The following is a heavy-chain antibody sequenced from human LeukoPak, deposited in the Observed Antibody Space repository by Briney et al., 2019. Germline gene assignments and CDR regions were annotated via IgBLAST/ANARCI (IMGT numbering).Heavy chain of an antibody. Sequence: GGSLRLSCAASGVTSNYMTWVRQASGKGLEWVSVIYNGGTTYYADSVKGRFTISRDNSKSTLFVYLQMNSLRTDDTALYYCAGGGEAARSLAYWGQAALVTVSS. J-gene: IGHJ4*02. CDR3: AGGGEAARSLAY. V-gene: IGHV3-66*02. D-gene: IGHD6-6*01. CDR2: IYNGGTT. CDR1: GVTSNY.